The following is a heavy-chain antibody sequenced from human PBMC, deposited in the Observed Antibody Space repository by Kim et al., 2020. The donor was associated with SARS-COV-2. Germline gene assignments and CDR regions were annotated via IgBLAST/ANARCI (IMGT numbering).Heavy chain of an antibody. CDR3: ATGYDSSGYPLDY. V-gene: IGHV1-2*02. CDR1: GYTFTGYY. D-gene: IGHD3-22*01. CDR2: INPKNGGT. J-gene: IGHJ4*02. Sequence: ASVKVSCKASGYTFTGYYIHWVRQAPGQGLEWMGWINPKNGGTNYAQKFQGSVTMTRDTSISAAYMELSRLTSDDTAVYYCATGYDSSGYPLDYWGQGTLVAVSS.